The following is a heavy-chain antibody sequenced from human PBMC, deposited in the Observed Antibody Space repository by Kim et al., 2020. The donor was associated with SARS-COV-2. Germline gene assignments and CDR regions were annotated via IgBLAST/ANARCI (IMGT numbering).Heavy chain of an antibody. Sequence: GGSLRLSCAASGFMISGYAMSWVRQAPGKGMEWVSAISNSGGSTYYADSVKGRLTISRDNSKNTLYLQMDSLRVEATAGYYWAKEEWDTSRGIRWFDPWGQGTKVTVSS. D-gene: IGHD1-26*01. CDR3: AKEEWDTSRGIRWFDP. CDR1: GFMISGYA. V-gene: IGHV3-23*01. J-gene: IGHJ5*02. CDR2: ISNSGGST.